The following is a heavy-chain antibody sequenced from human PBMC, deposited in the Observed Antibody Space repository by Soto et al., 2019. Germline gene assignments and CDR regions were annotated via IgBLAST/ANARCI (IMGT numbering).Heavy chain of an antibody. V-gene: IGHV3-23*01. Sequence: PGGSLRLSCAASGFTFSSYAMSWVREAPGKGLEWVSAISGSGGSTYYADSMKGRFTISRDNSKNTLYLQMNSLRAEDTAVYYCAKDQGDYYDSSGYYYYYYGMDVWGQGTTVTVSS. J-gene: IGHJ6*02. CDR2: ISGSGGST. CDR1: GFTFSSYA. CDR3: AKDQGDYYDSSGYYYYYYGMDV. D-gene: IGHD3-22*01.